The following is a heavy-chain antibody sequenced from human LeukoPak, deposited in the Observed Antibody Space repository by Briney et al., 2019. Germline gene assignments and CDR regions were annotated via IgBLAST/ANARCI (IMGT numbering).Heavy chain of an antibody. CDR3: ARGLRAMGG. D-gene: IGHD5-18*01. CDR2: INHSGST. CDR1: GGSFSGYY. J-gene: IGHJ4*02. Sequence: SETVSLTCAVSGGSFSGYYWSWIRQPPGKGLEWIGEINHSGSTNYNPSLKSRVTISVDTTKNQFSLKLSSVTAADTAVYYCARGLRAMGGWGQGTLVTVSS. V-gene: IGHV4-34*01.